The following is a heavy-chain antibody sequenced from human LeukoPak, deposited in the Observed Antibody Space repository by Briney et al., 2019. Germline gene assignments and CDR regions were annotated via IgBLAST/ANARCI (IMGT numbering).Heavy chain of an antibody. V-gene: IGHV3-43*02. CDR1: GFSLYDYA. Sequence: PGGSLRLSRADSGFSLYDYAMHWVRQAPGEGLEWVSLISGDVGSTYYADSVKGRFTISRDNSKNSLYLQMNSLRTEDTALYYCAKDGEVWYYYDSRGYSDYWGQGTLVTVSS. J-gene: IGHJ4*02. CDR3: AKDGEVWYYYDSRGYSDY. CDR2: ISGDVGST. D-gene: IGHD3-22*01.